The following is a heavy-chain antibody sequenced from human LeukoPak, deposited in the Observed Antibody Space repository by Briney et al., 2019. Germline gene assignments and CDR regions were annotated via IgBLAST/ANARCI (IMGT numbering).Heavy chain of an antibody. CDR1: GFTFSSYA. D-gene: IGHD6-13*01. V-gene: IGHV3-23*01. CDR3: AKDRGYSSSWYSSSDALDI. CDR2: ISGSGGST. Sequence: GGSLRLSCAASGFTFSSYAMSWVRQAPGKGLEWVSAISGSGGSTYYADSVKGRFTISRDNSKNTLYLQMNSLRAEDTAVYYCAKDRGYSSSWYSSSDALDIWGQGTMVTVSS. J-gene: IGHJ3*02.